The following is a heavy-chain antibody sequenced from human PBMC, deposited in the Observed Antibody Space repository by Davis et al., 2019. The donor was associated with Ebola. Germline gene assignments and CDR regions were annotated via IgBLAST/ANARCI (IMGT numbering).Heavy chain of an antibody. V-gene: IGHV4-34*01. CDR3: ARGPRGYCTSTSCYNLGKNWFDP. Sequence: SQTLSLTCAVYGGSFRGYYCSWIRHPPGKGLEWIGEINHSGNTNYNPSLKSRVTISVDTSKNQFSLNLTSVTAADTAVYYCARGPRGYCTSTSCYNLGKNWFDPWGQGTLVTVSS. D-gene: IGHD2-2*01. J-gene: IGHJ5*02. CDR2: INHSGNT. CDR1: GGSFRGYY.